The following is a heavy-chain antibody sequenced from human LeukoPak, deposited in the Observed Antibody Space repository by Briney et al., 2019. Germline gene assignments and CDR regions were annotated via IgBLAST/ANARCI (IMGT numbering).Heavy chain of an antibody. Sequence: ASVKVSCKVSGYTLTDLFMHWVRQAPGQGLEWMGIVNPGGDSTNYAQDFQGRLTLTGDTSTSTVYMELSSLRSEDTAVYYCARVRDGYNDAYDIWGQGTMVTVTS. J-gene: IGHJ3*02. D-gene: IGHD5-24*01. CDR1: GYTLTDLF. CDR3: ARVRDGYNDAYDI. V-gene: IGHV1-46*01. CDR2: VNPGGDST.